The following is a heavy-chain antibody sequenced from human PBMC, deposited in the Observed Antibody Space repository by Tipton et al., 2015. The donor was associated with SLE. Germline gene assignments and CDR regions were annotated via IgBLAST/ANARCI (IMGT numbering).Heavy chain of an antibody. CDR1: GGSISSGSYY. Sequence: TLSLTCTVSGGSISSGSYYWSWVRQPAGKGLEWSGHIYTSGSTNYNPSLKSRVTISVDTSKNQFSLKLSSVTAADTAVYYCARADGYNSGFDWGQGTMVTVSS. J-gene: IGHJ3*01. CDR2: IYTSGST. D-gene: IGHD5-24*01. V-gene: IGHV4-61*09. CDR3: ARADGYNSGFD.